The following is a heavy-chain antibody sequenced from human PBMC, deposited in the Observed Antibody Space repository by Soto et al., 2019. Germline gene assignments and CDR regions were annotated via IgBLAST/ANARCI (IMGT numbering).Heavy chain of an antibody. D-gene: IGHD6-13*01. CDR3: ARAWTATAGWANWFDR. J-gene: IGHJ5*02. CDR1: GGSISGEGYY. Sequence: QVQLQESGPGLVEPSQTLSLTCTVSGGSISGEGYYWSWIRQYPGRGLEWIGYIHYSGSTYYNPSRKSRVIISVDTSKTQFFLNLSSVTAADTAVYYCARAWTATAGWANWFDRWGQGTLVTVSS. CDR2: IHYSGST. V-gene: IGHV4-31*03.